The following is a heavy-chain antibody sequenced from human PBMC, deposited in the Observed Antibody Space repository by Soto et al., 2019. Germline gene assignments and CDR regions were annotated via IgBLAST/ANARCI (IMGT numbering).Heavy chain of an antibody. CDR3: ANYNYYYGLDV. CDR1: EYTFTTYE. V-gene: IGHV1-8*01. CDR2: LNPSSGNT. Sequence: QVQLVQSGAEVKKPGASVKVSCKASEYTFTTYEINWVRQATGQGLEWMGWLNPSSGNTGSAQNFQGRVTLTRNTSISTAYMELSDLRSEDTAVYYCANYNYYYGLDVWGQGTTVTVSS. J-gene: IGHJ6*02.